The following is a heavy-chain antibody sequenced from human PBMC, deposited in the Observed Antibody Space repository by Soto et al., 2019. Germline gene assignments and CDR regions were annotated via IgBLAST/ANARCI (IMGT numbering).Heavy chain of an antibody. Sequence: SETLSLTCTVSGGSISSSSYYWGWIRQPPGKGLEWIGSIYYSGSTYYNPSLKSRVTISVDTSKNQFSLKLSSVTAADTAVYYCARRRGSDAFDIWGQGTMVTVSS. D-gene: IGHD3-10*01. CDR3: ARRRGSDAFDI. V-gene: IGHV4-39*01. CDR2: IYYSGST. J-gene: IGHJ3*02. CDR1: GGSISSSSYY.